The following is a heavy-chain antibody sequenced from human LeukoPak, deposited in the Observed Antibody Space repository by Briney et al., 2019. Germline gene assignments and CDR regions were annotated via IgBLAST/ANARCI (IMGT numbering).Heavy chain of an antibody. CDR1: GFTFSSYG. V-gene: IGHV3-74*01. D-gene: IGHD5-12*01. Sequence: GGSLRLSCAASGFTFSSYGMHWVRQGPGKGLVWVSRINTDGSSTSNADSVKGRFTISRDNAKNTLYQQMNSLRAEDTAVYYCARDYLCAFDIWGQGTMVTVSS. CDR3: ARDYLCAFDI. J-gene: IGHJ3*02. CDR2: INTDGSST.